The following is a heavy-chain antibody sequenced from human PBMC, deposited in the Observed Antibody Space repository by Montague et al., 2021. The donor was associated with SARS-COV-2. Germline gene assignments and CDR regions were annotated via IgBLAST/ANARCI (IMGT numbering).Heavy chain of an antibody. CDR2: TYYSGST. D-gene: IGHD3-10*01. Sequence: SETLSLTCTVSGASMRSYYWTWVRQSPGKGLEWIGYTYYSGSTSYAPSLKSRLTMTVDMSANQVSFTLMSVTAADSAVYYCARVEGVVGGITHFDYWGQGFLVSVSS. CDR1: GASMRSYY. J-gene: IGHJ4*02. V-gene: IGHV4-59*01. CDR3: ARVEGVVGGITHFDY.